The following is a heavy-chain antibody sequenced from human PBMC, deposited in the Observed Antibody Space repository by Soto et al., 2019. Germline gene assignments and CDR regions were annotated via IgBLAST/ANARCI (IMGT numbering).Heavy chain of an antibody. Sequence: SVKVSCKASGGTFSSYAISWVRQAPGQGLEWMGGIIPICGTANYAQKFQGRVTITADASTSTVYMELSGLRSEDTAVYYCARDDEYSSSGGGHGMDVWGQGTTVTVSS. D-gene: IGHD6-6*01. CDR3: ARDDEYSSSGGGHGMDV. CDR2: IIPICGTA. CDR1: GGTFSSYA. V-gene: IGHV1-69*13. J-gene: IGHJ6*02.